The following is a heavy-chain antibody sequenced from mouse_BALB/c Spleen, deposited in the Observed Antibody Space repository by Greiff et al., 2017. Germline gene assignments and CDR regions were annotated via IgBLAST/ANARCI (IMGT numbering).Heavy chain of an antibody. V-gene: IGHV14-3*02. CDR2: IDPANGNT. D-gene: IGHD1-1*01. CDR3: YYGGSFAY. Sequence: VQLQQSGAELVKPGASVKLSCTASGFNIKDTYMHWVKQRPEQGLEWIGRIDPANGNTKYDPKFQGKATITADTSSNTAYLQLSSLTSEDTAVYYCYYGGSFAYWGQGTLVTVSA. CDR1: GFNIKDTY. J-gene: IGHJ3*01.